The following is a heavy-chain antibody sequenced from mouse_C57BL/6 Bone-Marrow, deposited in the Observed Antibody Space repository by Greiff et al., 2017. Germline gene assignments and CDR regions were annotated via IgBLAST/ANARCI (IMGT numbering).Heavy chain of an antibody. CDR3: GRLDSNYLDY. J-gene: IGHJ2*01. V-gene: IGHV3-8*01. CDR2: ISYSGST. Sequence: VQLKESGPGLAKPSQTLSLTCSVTGYSTTSDYWNWIRKFPGNKLEYMGYISYSGSTYYNPSLKSRISITRDTSKNQYYLQLNSVTTEDTATYYCGRLDSNYLDYWGQGTTLTVSS. CDR1: GYSTTSDY. D-gene: IGHD2-5*01.